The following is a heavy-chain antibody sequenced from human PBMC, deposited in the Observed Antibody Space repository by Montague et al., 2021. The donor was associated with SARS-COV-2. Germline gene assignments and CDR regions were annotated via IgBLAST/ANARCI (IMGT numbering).Heavy chain of an antibody. CDR1: GFTFSDYF. CDR2: ISGRGSYT. J-gene: IGHJ4*02. V-gene: IGHV3-11*03. Sequence: SLRLSCAASGFTFSDYFMSWIRQAPGKGLEWVSYISGRGSYTDYXDSVKGRFTITRDNARKSLYLEMNSLRAEDTAVYYCARLVGAVSNRRDYFDYWGQGTLVTVSS. CDR3: ARLVGAVSNRRDYFDY. D-gene: IGHD1-14*01.